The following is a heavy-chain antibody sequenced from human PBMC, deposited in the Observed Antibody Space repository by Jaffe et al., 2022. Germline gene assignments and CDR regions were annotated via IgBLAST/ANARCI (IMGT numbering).Heavy chain of an antibody. CDR3: TTDRWGIVVVPAAIEFDY. J-gene: IGHJ4*02. CDR2: IKSKTDGGTT. V-gene: IGHV3-15*01. D-gene: IGHD2-2*02. CDR1: GFTFSNAW. Sequence: EVQLVESGGGLVKPGGSLRLSCAASGFTFSNAWMSWVRQAPGKGLEWVGRIKSKTDGGTTDYAAPVKGRFTISRDDSKNTLYLQMNSLKTEDTAVYYCTTDRWGIVVVPAAIEFDYWGQGTLVTVSS.